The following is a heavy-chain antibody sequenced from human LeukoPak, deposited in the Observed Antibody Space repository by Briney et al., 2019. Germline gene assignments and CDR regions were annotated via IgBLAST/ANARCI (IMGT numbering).Heavy chain of an antibody. CDR2: ISWNSGII. V-gene: IGHV3-9*01. CDR1: GFTFDEYA. CDR3: AKDKSHSSWTSRYYYYALDV. D-gene: IGHD6-19*01. J-gene: IGHJ6*02. Sequence: PGGSLRLSCAASGFTFDEYAIYWVRQAPGKGLEWVSGISWNSGIIGYADSVKGRFTISRDNAKNSLYLQMNSLRAEDTALYYCAKDKSHSSWTSRYYYYALDVWGQGTTVTVSS.